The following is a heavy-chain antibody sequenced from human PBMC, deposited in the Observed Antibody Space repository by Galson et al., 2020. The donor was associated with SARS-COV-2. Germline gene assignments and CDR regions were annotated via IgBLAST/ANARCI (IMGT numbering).Heavy chain of an antibody. V-gene: IGHV1-18*01. D-gene: IGHD6-19*01. J-gene: IGHJ4*02. CDR1: GYTFTSYG. CDR3: ARDPPAYSSGWYDGQFDY. CDR2: ISAYNGNT. Sequence: ASVKVSCKASGYTFTSYGISWVLQAPGQGLEWMGWISAYNGNTNYAQKLQGRVTMTTDTSTSTAYMELRSLRSDDTAVYYCARDPPAYSSGWYDGQFDYWGQGTLVNVSS.